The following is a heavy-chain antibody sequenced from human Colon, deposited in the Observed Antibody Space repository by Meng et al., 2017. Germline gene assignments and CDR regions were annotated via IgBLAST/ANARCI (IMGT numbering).Heavy chain of an antibody. D-gene: IGHD6-19*01. V-gene: IGHV4-34*01. CDR2: INHSGST. CDR1: GGSFSGYY. Sequence: QVPLPQVGAGLLKPSETLSLTCAVYGGSFSGYYWSWIRQPPGKGLEWIGEINHSGSTNYNPSLKSRVTISVDTSKNQFSLKLSSVTAADTAVYYCARERLSSGWYGGRWFDPWGQGTLVTVSS. J-gene: IGHJ5*02. CDR3: ARERLSSGWYGGRWFDP.